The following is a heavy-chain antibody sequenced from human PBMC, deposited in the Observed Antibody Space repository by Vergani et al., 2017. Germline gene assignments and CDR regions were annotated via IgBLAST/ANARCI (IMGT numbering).Heavy chain of an antibody. V-gene: IGHV1-69*04. CDR1: GVTFSTYA. CDR3: ARDPRGYGGDPEDYYY. CDR2: IIPILGKT. D-gene: IGHD2-21*02. Sequence: QVQLVQSGAEVKMPGSSVKVSCKASGVTFSTYAISWVRQAPGQGLEWMGRIIPILGKTKYAQDFQGRLTITADTSTSTAYMELTSLRSQDTAVYYCARDPRGYGGDPEDYYY. J-gene: IGHJ6*01.